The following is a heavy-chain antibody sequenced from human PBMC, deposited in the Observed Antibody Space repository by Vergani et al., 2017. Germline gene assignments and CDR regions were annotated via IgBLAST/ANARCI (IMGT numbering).Heavy chain of an antibody. CDR1: GYTFTSYG. CDR3: ARVAYNWNDVGWFDP. J-gene: IGHJ5*02. V-gene: IGHV1-18*01. D-gene: IGHD1-20*01. CDR2: ISAYNGNT. Sequence: QVQLVQSGAEVKKPGASVKVSCKASGYTFTSYGISWVRQAPGQGLEWMGWISAYNGNTNYAQKLQGRVTMTSDTSTSTAYMELRSLRSDDTAVYYCARVAYNWNDVGWFDPWGQGTLVTVSS.